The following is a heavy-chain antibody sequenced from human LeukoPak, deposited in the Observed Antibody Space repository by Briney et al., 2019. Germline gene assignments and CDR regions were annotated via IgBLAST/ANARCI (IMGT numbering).Heavy chain of an antibody. J-gene: IGHJ6*02. D-gene: IGHD6-6*01. CDR3: ARDLADSSSSTLYYYYGMDV. CDR1: GYTFTSYG. V-gene: IGHV1-18*01. Sequence: ASVKVSCKASGYTFTSYGISWVRQAPGQGLEWMGWISAYNGNTNYAQKLQGRVTMTTDTSTSTAYMELRSLRSDDTAVYYCARDLADSSSSTLYYYYGMDVWGQGTTVTVSS. CDR2: ISAYNGNT.